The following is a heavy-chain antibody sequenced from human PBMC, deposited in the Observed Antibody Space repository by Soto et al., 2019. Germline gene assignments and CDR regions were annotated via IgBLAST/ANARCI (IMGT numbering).Heavy chain of an antibody. CDR1: GYTFTSYD. V-gene: IGHV1-8*01. Sequence: ASVKVSCKASGYTFTSYDINWVRQATGQGLEWMGWMNPNSGNTGYAQKFQGRVTMTSNTSMSTAYMELSSLGSEDTAVYYCARDPSIVGASALDYWGQGTLVTVSS. J-gene: IGHJ4*02. CDR3: ARDPSIVGASALDY. CDR2: MNPNSGNT. D-gene: IGHD1-26*01.